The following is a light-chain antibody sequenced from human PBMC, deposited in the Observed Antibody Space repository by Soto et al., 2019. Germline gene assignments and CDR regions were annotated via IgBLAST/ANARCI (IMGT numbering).Light chain of an antibody. V-gene: IGKV3-20*01. Sequence: EIVLTQSPGTLSLSPGERATLSCRASQSLTNSFIAWYQQKPGQAPMLLIYDTSSRATGIPDRFSGSGSGTDFALTISTLEPEELEVLFCHQYCSSAIIFGHKTLMEIK. J-gene: IGKJ5*01. CDR1: QSLTNSF. CDR3: HQYCSSAII. CDR2: DTS.